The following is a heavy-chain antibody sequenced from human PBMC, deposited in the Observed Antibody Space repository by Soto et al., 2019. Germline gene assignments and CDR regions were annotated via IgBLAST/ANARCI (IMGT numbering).Heavy chain of an antibody. CDR1: GYIFTRYY. J-gene: IGHJ4*02. D-gene: IGHD2-15*01. CDR2: INPSGGST. Sequence: ASVKVSCKASGYIFTRYYMHWVRQAPGQGLEWMGIINPSGGSTSYTQKFRGRVTMTRETSTSTVYMDLSSLRSEDTAVSYCARGRWGFGSLYYYDYWGQGTRVTVSS. CDR3: ARGRWGFGSLYYYDY. V-gene: IGHV1-46*01.